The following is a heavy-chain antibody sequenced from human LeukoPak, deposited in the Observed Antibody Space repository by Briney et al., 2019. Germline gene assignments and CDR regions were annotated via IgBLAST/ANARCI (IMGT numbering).Heavy chain of an antibody. V-gene: IGHV3-23*01. CDR2: MSYSGGST. Sequence: GGSLRLSCAASGFTFTIYAMSWVRQVPGKGLEWVSSMSYSGGSTYYADSVKGRFTFSRDNSKNTMYLQMNSLRAEDTAVYYCTIDRAPYSSGWYYGYWGQGTLVTVSS. CDR1: GFTFTIYA. D-gene: IGHD6-19*01. J-gene: IGHJ4*02. CDR3: TIDRAPYSSGWYYGY.